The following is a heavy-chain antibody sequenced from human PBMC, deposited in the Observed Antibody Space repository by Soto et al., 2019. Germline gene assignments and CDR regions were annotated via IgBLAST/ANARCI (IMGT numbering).Heavy chain of an antibody. Sequence: PGGSLRLSCAASGFTFSSYAMHWVRQAPGKGLEWVAVISYDGSNKYYADSVKGRFTISRDNSKNTLYLQMNSLRAEDTAVYYCARDPRAPGAAPGYWGQGTLVTVSS. CDR1: GFTFSSYA. V-gene: IGHV3-30-3*01. J-gene: IGHJ4*02. CDR2: ISYDGSNK. CDR3: ARDPRAPGAAPGY. D-gene: IGHD2-15*01.